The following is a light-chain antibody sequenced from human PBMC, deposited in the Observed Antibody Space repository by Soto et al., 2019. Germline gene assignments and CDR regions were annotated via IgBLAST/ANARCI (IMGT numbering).Light chain of an antibody. CDR3: QQRSNCPLT. J-gene: IGKJ5*01. V-gene: IGKV3-11*01. Sequence: EIVLTQSPATLSLSPGERATLSCRASQSVSSYLAWYQQKPGQAPRLLIYDASNRATGIPARFSGSGSGTDFTLTISSLETEDFAGYYCQQRSNCPLTFGQGTRLEIK. CDR1: QSVSSY. CDR2: DAS.